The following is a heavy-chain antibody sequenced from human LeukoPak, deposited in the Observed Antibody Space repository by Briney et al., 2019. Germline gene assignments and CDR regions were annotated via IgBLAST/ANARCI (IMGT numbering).Heavy chain of an antibody. CDR2: ISYIGTT. CDR1: GGSFSSHY. J-gene: IGHJ3*02. Sequence: SETLSLTCAVSGGSFSSHYWTWIRQPPGRGLEWIGYISYIGTTNYNPSLKSRVTISIDTSKNQFSLKLSSVTTADTAVYYCARDLVTVTKGFDIWGLGTRVSVSS. D-gene: IGHD4-17*01. V-gene: IGHV4-59*11. CDR3: ARDLVTVTKGFDI.